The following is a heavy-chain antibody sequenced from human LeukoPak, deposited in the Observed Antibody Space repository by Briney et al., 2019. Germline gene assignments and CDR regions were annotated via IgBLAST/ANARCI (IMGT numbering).Heavy chain of an antibody. J-gene: IGHJ4*02. V-gene: IGHV4-39*07. Sequence: SETLSLTCAVSGGSISSSSYYWGWIRQPPGKGLEWIGSIYYSGSTYYNPSLKSRVTISVDTSKNQFSLKLSSVTAADTAVYYCARGLGSSGCLFDYWGQGTLVTVSS. D-gene: IGHD6-19*01. CDR1: GGSISSSSYY. CDR2: IYYSGST. CDR3: ARGLGSSGCLFDY.